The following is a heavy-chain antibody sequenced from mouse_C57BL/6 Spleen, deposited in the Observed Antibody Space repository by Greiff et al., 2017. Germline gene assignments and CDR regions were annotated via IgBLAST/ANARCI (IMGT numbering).Heavy chain of an antibody. CDR2: INPNNGGT. J-gene: IGHJ1*03. CDR1: GYTFTDYY. V-gene: IGHV1-26*01. CDR3: ARNDYDRGNWYFDV. D-gene: IGHD2-4*01. Sequence: EVQLQQSGPELVKPGASVKISCKASGYTFTDYYMNWVKQSHGKSLEWIGDINPNNGGTSYNQKFKGKATLTVDKSSSTAYMELRSLTSEDSAVYYCARNDYDRGNWYFDVWGTGTTVTVSS.